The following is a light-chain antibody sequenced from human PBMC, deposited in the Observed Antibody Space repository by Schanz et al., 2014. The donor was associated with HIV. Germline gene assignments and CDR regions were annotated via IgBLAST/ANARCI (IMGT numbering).Light chain of an antibody. Sequence: QSALTQPPSASGSPGQSVTISCTGTSSDVGGYNYVSWYQHHPGKAPKLMIFDVSVRPSGVPDRFSGSKSGNTASLTVSGLQAEDEADYYCSSYAGNSNYVFGTGTKLTVL. CDR2: DVS. J-gene: IGLJ1*01. CDR3: SSYAGNSNYV. V-gene: IGLV2-8*01. CDR1: SSDVGGYNY.